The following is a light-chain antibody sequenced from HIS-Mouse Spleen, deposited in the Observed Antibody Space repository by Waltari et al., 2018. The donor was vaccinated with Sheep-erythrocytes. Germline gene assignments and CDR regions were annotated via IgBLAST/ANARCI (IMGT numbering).Light chain of an antibody. CDR2: EGS. J-gene: IGLJ3*02. CDR3: CSYAGSSTPWV. CDR1: SSDVGSYNL. V-gene: IGLV2-23*01. Sequence: QSALTQPASVSGSPGQSTTSSCTGTSSDVGSYNLVSWYQQHPGKAPKLMIYEGSKRPSGVSKRFSGSKSGNTASLTISGLQAEDEADYYCCSYAGSSTPWVFGGGTKLTVL.